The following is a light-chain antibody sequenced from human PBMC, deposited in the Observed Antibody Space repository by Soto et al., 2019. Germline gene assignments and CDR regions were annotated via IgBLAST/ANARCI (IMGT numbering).Light chain of an antibody. Sequence: EIVLTQSPATLSLSPGERATLSCRASQSVSSYLAWYQQKPGQAPRLLIYDASNRATGIPARFSGSGSGTDFTLTISSLEPEDFAVYYCQQRSNWPPPTFGGGTKLDIK. CDR2: DAS. J-gene: IGKJ4*01. CDR1: QSVSSY. V-gene: IGKV3-11*01. CDR3: QQRSNWPPPT.